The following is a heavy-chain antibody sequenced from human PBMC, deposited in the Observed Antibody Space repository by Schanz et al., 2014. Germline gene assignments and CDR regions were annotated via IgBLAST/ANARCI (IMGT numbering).Heavy chain of an antibody. CDR1: GFTFSDYY. CDR3: AKEDRTHSSDYVY. Sequence: VQLVESGGGLVQPGRSLRLSCAASGFTFSDYYMSWIRQAPGKGLEWVAFIRYDGSSKYYADSVRGRFTISRDDSKNTLYLQMNSLRPEDTAVYYCAKEDRTHSSDYVYWGQGTLVTVSS. V-gene: IGHV3-30*02. J-gene: IGHJ4*02. CDR2: IRYDGSSK. D-gene: IGHD3-22*01.